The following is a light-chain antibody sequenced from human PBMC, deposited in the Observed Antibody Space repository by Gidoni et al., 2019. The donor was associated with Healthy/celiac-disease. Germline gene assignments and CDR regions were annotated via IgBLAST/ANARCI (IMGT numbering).Light chain of an antibody. CDR2: SNN. V-gene: IGLV1-44*01. J-gene: IGLJ3*02. CDR1: SPNIGSNT. Sequence: QSVLTQPPSASGTPGQRVTISCSGSSPNIGSNTVNWYQQLPGTAPKLLIYSNNQRPAGGPDRFSGSKSGTAASLAISGRQSEDEADYYCAAGDDSLNGWVFGGGTKLTVL. CDR3: AAGDDSLNGWV.